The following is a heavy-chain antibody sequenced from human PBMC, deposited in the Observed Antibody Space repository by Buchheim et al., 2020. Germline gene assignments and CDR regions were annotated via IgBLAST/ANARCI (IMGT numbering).Heavy chain of an antibody. CDR2: MWYDGTNE. V-gene: IGHV3-33*06. CDR1: GFTFSTYG. J-gene: IGHJ6*03. CDR3: AKDLSAMALLDV. D-gene: IGHD5-18*01. Sequence: QLQLVESGGGVVQPGTSLRLSCAASGFTFSTYGMHWVRQAPGKGLEWVAVMWYDGTNEYYAGSVQGRFIISRDNSKNTLYLQMNSLRAEDTAVYYCAKDLSAMALLDVWGKGTT.